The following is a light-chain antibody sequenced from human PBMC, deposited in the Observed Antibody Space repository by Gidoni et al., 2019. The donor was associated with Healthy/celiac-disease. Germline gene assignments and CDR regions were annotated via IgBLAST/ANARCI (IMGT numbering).Light chain of an antibody. J-gene: IGKJ1*01. CDR3: HRYHTWPRT. V-gene: IGKV3-15*01. CDR1: QSVSSN. Sequence: ETARTHSPAPLAVSPGEGAALSCRASQSVSSNLAWYQQKPCQAPRLLIYGASTRATGIPARFSGCRSGTKFTLPLGTLQSGSFAVHYYHRYHTWPRTFGQGTKVEIK. CDR2: GAS.